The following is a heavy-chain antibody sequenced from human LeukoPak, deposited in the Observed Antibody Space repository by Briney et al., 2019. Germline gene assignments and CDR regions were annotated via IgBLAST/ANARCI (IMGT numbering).Heavy chain of an antibody. CDR1: GGTFSSYA. CDR3: ARGGDYDSSGYYYVSAPSFGY. Sequence: SVKVSCKASGGTFSSYAISWVRQAPGQGLEWLGGIIPIFGTANYAQKFQGRVTITADESTSTAYMELSSLRSEDTAVYYCARGGDYDSSGYYYVSAPSFGYWGQGTLVTVSS. CDR2: IIPIFGTA. J-gene: IGHJ4*02. D-gene: IGHD3-22*01. V-gene: IGHV1-69*13.